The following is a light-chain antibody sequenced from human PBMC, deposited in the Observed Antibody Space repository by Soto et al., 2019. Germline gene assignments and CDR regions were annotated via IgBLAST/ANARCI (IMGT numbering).Light chain of an antibody. CDR2: NTN. Sequence: QSVLTQPPSVSAAPGQTVTISCSGSSSNIATEYVSWYQQLPGTAPKLLIYNTNSRPSGIPDRFSGSKSGTSATLGITGLQTGDEADYYCGTWDNNLPGMVFGGGTKVTVL. CDR3: GTWDNNLPGMV. J-gene: IGLJ2*01. V-gene: IGLV1-51*01. CDR1: SSNIATEY.